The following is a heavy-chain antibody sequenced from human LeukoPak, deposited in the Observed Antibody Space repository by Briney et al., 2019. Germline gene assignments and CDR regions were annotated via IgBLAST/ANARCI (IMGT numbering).Heavy chain of an antibody. CDR1: GGSISSYY. CDR2: IDYSGRT. D-gene: IGHD6-19*01. J-gene: IGHJ4*02. V-gene: IGHV4-59*01. CDR3: AREGKLTGYFGGLGFNY. Sequence: SETLSLTCTVSGGSISSYYWSWIRQPPGKGLEWIGNIDYSGRTIYNPALKSRVTVSVDTSKNQFSLNLTSVTAADTAVYYCAREGKLTGYFGGLGFNYWGQGILVTVSS.